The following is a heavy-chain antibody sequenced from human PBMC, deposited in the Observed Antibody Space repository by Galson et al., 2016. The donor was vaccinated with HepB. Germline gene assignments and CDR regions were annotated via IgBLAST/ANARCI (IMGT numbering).Heavy chain of an antibody. J-gene: IGHJ4*02. CDR1: GFTFKNAW. D-gene: IGHD3-3*01. CDR3: TTERPKYDFWSGYRFDY. CDR2: IKSKADGGTT. Sequence: SLRLSCAVSGFTFKNAWMSWVRQAPGKGLEWVGRIKSKADGGTTDYAAPVKDRFTILRDDSKNTLYLHMKSPKTGDTAVYYCTTERPKYDFWSGYRFDYWGQGALVTVSS. V-gene: IGHV3-15*01.